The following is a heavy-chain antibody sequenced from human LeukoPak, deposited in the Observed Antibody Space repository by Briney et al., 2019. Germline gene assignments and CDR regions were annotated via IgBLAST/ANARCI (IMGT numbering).Heavy chain of an antibody. J-gene: IGHJ4*02. CDR3: ERDGGGMYNY. D-gene: IGHD3-16*01. CDR1: GFTLSDYY. V-gene: IGHV3-72*01. Sequence: GGSLRLSCAGSGFTLSDYYMGWVRQAPGKGLEWVGRIRDKGKGNSTDYAASGKGSFSIARYNSKNSVYLQMNSLKTEDTAVYYCERDGGGMYNYWGQGTLVTVSS. CDR2: IRDKGKGNST.